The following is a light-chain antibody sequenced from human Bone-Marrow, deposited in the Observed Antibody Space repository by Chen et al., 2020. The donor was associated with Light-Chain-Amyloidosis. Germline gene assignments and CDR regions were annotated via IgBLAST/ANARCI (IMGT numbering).Light chain of an antibody. CDR1: SSNVGNNY. J-gene: IGLJ3*02. CDR2: DNS. CDR3: GAWDSSLGIWV. Sequence: QSALTQPPSVSAAPGQKVTISCSGSSSNVGNNYVSWYRQLPGTAPKLLIYDNSKRPSGSPDRFSGSKSGTSANLGITRLQTGDEADYYCGAWDSSLGIWVFGGGTKLTVL. V-gene: IGLV1-51*01.